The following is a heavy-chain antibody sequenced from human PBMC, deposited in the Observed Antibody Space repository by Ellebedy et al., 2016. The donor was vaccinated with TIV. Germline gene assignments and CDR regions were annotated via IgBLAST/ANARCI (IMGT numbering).Heavy chain of an antibody. D-gene: IGHD1-26*01. V-gene: IGHV3-7*01. CDR3: ARRGSYVDYEFQINRWFDR. CDR1: GFSFRSYW. CDR2: ITQDGSDE. Sequence: PGGSLRLSCAASGFSFRSYWMSWVRQAPGKGLEWVANITQDGSDEYYVDSVKGRFTISRDNDNKSLFLQMNSLRVDDTSVYYCARRGSYVDYEFQINRWFDRWGRGTMVTVSS. J-gene: IGHJ5*01.